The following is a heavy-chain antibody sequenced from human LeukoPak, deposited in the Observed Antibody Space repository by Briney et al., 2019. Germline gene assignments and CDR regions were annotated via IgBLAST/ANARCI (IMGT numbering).Heavy chain of an antibody. CDR3: AKDLNAVGPFDS. D-gene: IGHD6-19*01. CDR1: GFTFSSFA. J-gene: IGHJ4*02. CDR2: ISSSGGST. V-gene: IGHV3-23*01. Sequence: PGGSLTLSCAASGFTFSSFAMSWVRQPPGKGLEWVSVISSSGGSTYYADSVKGRFTNSRDNSKNTLYLHMTTLRAEDTAVYYCAKDLNAVGPFDSWGQGTLVTVSS.